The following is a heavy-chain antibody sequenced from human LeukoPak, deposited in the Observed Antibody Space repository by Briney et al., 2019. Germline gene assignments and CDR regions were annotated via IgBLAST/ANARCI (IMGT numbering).Heavy chain of an antibody. CDR2: IKQDGSEK. D-gene: IGHD6-13*01. CDR1: GFTFSRHW. V-gene: IGHV3-7*01. CDR3: ASLYSSSWYVDY. Sequence: GGSLRLSCEASGFTFSRHWLTWVRQAPGKGLEWVANIKQDGSEKYYVDSVKGRFTISRDNAKNSLYLQMNSLRAEDTAVYYCASLYSSSWYVDYWGQGTLVTVSS. J-gene: IGHJ4*02.